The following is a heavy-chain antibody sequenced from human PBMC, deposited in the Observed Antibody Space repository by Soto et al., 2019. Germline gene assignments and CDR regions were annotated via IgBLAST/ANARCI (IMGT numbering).Heavy chain of an antibody. CDR1: GGTFSSYA. J-gene: IGHJ4*02. CDR3: ASLSIAARPTDY. V-gene: IGHV1-69*06. D-gene: IGHD6-6*01. Sequence: ASVKVSCKASGGTFSSYAISWARQAPGQGLEWMGGIIPIFGTANYAQKFQGRVTITADKSTSTAYMELSSLRSEDTAVYYCASLSIAARPTDYWGQGTLVTVSS. CDR2: IIPIFGTA.